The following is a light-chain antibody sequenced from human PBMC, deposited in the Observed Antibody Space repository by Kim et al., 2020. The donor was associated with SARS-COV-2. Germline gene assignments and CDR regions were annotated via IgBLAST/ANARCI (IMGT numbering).Light chain of an antibody. V-gene: IGKV3-20*01. CDR1: QRISNNY. Sequence: SPGERATLTCRASQRISNNYLAWYQHKPDQAPRLLNHGESSRATGIPDRFSGSWSGTAFTLTISRLEPEDFAVYYCQQYDRSPNTFGQETELEI. J-gene: IGKJ2*01. CDR2: GES. CDR3: QQYDRSPNT.